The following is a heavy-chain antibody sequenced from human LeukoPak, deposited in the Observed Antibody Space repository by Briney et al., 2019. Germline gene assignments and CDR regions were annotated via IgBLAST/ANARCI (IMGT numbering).Heavy chain of an antibody. D-gene: IGHD1-26*01. CDR3: AKDRVRVGATIGFDY. CDR1: GFTFSSYA. CDR2: ISGSGGST. V-gene: IGHV3-23*01. J-gene: IGHJ4*02. Sequence: PGGSLRLSCAASGFTFSSYAMSWVRQAPGKGLEWVSAISGSGGSTYYADSVKGRFTISRDNSKNTLYLQMNSLRAEDTAVYYCAKDRVRVGATIGFDYWGQGTLVTVSS.